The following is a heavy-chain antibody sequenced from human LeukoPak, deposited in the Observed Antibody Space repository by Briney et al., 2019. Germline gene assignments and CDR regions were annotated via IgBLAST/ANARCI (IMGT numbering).Heavy chain of an antibody. CDR3: AKETGIAAAGTGFNWFDP. V-gene: IGHV3-23*01. CDR2: ISGSGGST. J-gene: IGHJ5*02. CDR1: GITLSNYA. Sequence: GGSLRLSCAVSGITLSNYAMSWVRQAPGKGLEWVSAISGSGGSTYYADSVKGRFTISRDNSKNTLYLQMNSLRVEDTAVYYCAKETGIAAAGTGFNWFDPWGQGTLVTVSS. D-gene: IGHD6-13*01.